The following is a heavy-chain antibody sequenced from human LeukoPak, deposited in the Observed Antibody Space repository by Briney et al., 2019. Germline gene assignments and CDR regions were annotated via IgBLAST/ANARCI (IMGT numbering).Heavy chain of an antibody. V-gene: IGHV3-11*06. CDR1: GFTLSDYY. CDR3: ARDRGGSSPDY. D-gene: IGHD3-10*01. Sequence: GGSLRLSCAASGFTLSDYYMSWIRQAPGKGLEWVPYISSSSSYTNYADSVKGRFTISRDNAKNSLYLQMNSLRAEDTAVYYCARDRGGSSPDYWGQGTLVTVSS. CDR2: ISSSSSYT. J-gene: IGHJ4*02.